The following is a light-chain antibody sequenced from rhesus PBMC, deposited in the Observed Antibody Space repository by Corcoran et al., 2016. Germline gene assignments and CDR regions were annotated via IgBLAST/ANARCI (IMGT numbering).Light chain of an antibody. CDR2: YES. V-gene: IGKV1S14*01. CDR1: QGISNY. J-gene: IGKJ1*01. Sequence: DIQMTQSPSSLSASVGDTVTITCRASQGISNYLAWYQQKPGKAPKPLIYYESNLESGVPSRFSGSGSGTDVTLTIRSLQPEDFETYYCQQHNSYPRTFGQGTKVEIK. CDR3: QQHNSYPRT.